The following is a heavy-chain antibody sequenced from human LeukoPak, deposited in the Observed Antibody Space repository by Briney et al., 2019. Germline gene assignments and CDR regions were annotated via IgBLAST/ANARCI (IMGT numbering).Heavy chain of an antibody. CDR2: IYYSGNT. D-gene: IGHD3-3*01. V-gene: IGHV4-31*03. J-gene: IGHJ4*02. Sequence: NPSETLSLTCTVSGTSISSGAYSWSWVRQHPRKGLEWIAYIYYSGNTYYNPSLKRRVTISVDTSKNQFSLKLSSVTAADTAVYYCARTITIFGALGYFDYWGQGTLVTVSS. CDR1: GTSISSGAYS. CDR3: ARTITIFGALGYFDY.